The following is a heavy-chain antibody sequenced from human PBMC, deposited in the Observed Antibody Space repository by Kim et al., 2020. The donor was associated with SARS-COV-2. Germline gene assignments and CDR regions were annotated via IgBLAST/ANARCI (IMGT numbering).Heavy chain of an antibody. V-gene: IGHV4-34*01. Sequence: LKCRVTISVDTSKNQFSLKLSSVTAADTAVYYCARGKRGIAAAGSSSLDYWGQGTLVTVSS. CDR3: ARGKRGIAAAGSSSLDY. J-gene: IGHJ4*02. D-gene: IGHD6-13*01.